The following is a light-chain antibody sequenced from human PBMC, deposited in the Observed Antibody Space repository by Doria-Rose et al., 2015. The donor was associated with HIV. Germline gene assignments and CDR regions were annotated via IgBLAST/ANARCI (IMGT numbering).Light chain of an antibody. J-gene: IGLJ2*01. CDR3: NSRDSSDNHWF. CDR2: GKN. Sequence: VVTQEPAVSVALGQTVRITCQGDSLRNYYASWYQQKPGQAPVLVIYGKNSRPSGIPDRFSGSSSGNTASLTITGAQAEDEADYYCNSRDSSDNHWFFGGGTKLTVL. CDR1: SLRNYY. V-gene: IGLV3-19*01.